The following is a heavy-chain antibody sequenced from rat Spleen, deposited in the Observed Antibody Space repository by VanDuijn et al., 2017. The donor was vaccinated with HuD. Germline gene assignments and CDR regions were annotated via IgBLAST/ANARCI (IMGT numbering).Heavy chain of an antibody. CDR2: IWSGGST. Sequence: QVQVKESGPGLVQPSQTLSLTCTVSGFSLTNYGISWVRQPPGKGLEWIGVIWSGGSTDYNSALKSRLSISRDTSKSQVLLEMNSLQPEDTGTYYCARHLREASGVMDAWGQGVSVTVSS. V-gene: IGHV2-4*01. CDR3: ARHLREASGVMDA. CDR1: GFSLTNYG. J-gene: IGHJ4*01. D-gene: IGHD4-3*01.